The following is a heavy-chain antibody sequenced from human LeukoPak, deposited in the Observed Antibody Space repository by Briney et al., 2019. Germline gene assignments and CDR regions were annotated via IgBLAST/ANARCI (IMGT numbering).Heavy chain of an antibody. D-gene: IGHD3-22*01. CDR3: ARGVQLEYYYDSSGYPLDAFDI. Sequence: SETLSLTCSVSGGSISSYYWSWIRQPAGKGLEWIGRIYTSGSTNYNPSLKSRVTIPVDTSKNQFSLKLSSVTAADTAVYYCARGVQLEYYYDSSGYPLDAFDIWGQGTMVTVSS. CDR1: GGSISSYY. CDR2: IYTSGST. V-gene: IGHV4-4*07. J-gene: IGHJ3*02.